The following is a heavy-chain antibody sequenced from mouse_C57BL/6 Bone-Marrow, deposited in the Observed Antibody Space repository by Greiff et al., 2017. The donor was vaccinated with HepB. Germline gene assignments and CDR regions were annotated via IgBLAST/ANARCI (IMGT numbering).Heavy chain of an antibody. CDR1: GYTFTSYW. Sequence: QVQLQQPGAELVRPGSSVKLSCKASGYTFTSYWMHWVKQRPIQGLEWIGNIDPSDSETHYNQKFKDKATLTVDKSSSTAYMQLSSLTSEDSAVYYCARKGYYGSPGWYFDVWGTGTTVTVSS. CDR2: IDPSDSET. J-gene: IGHJ1*03. CDR3: ARKGYYGSPGWYFDV. V-gene: IGHV1-52*01. D-gene: IGHD1-1*01.